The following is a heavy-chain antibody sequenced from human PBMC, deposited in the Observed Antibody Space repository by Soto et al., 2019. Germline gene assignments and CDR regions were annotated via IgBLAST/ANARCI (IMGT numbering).Heavy chain of an antibody. CDR3: ARSASIYYDSSVTYYYYVMDV. CDR1: GGTFSSYA. J-gene: IGHJ6*02. Sequence: ASVKVSCKTSGGTFSSYAISWVRQAPGQGLEWMGIINPSGGSTSYAQKFQGRVTMTRDTSTSTVYMELSSLRSEDTAVYYCARSASIYYDSSVTYYYYVMDVWGQGTTVTVSS. CDR2: INPSGGST. V-gene: IGHV1-46*01. D-gene: IGHD3-22*01.